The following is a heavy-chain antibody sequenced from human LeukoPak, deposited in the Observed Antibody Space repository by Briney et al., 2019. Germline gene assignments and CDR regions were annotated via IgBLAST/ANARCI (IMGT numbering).Heavy chain of an antibody. CDR3: ARSNNGGWGYCDY. Sequence: PGGSLRLSCAASGFTFSNAWMSWVRQAPGKGLEWVAVIWYDGSNKYYADSVEGRFTISRDNSKNTLYVQMSSLRAEDTAVYYCARSNNGGWGYCDYWGQGSLVTVSS. V-gene: IGHV3-33*08. J-gene: IGHJ4*02. D-gene: IGHD3-16*01. CDR1: GFTFSNAW. CDR2: IWYDGSNK.